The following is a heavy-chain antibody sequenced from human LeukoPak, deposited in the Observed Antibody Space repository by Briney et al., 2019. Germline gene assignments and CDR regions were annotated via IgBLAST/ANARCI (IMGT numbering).Heavy chain of an antibody. CDR1: GFTFSSYA. Sequence: GGSLRLSCAASGFTFSSYAMSWVRQAPGKGLEWVSAISGSGGSTYYADSVKGRFTISRDNSKNTLYLQMNSLRAEDTAVYYCARGRDSSGYYQMDYWGQGTLVTVSS. CDR2: ISGSGGST. D-gene: IGHD3-22*01. V-gene: IGHV3-23*01. J-gene: IGHJ4*02. CDR3: ARGRDSSGYYQMDY.